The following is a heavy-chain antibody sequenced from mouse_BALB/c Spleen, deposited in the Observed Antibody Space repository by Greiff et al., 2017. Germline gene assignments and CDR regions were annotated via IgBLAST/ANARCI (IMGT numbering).Heavy chain of an antibody. CDR1: GYTFTDYA. V-gene: IGHV1S137*01. CDR3: ARGGGAMDY. CDR2: ISTYYGDA. Sequence: VQLQQSGAELVRPGVSVKISCKGSGYTFTDYAMHWVKQSHAKSLEWIGVISTYYGDASYNQKFKGKATMTVDKSSSTAYMELARLTSEDSAIYYCARGGGAMDYWGQGTSVTVS. J-gene: IGHJ4*01.